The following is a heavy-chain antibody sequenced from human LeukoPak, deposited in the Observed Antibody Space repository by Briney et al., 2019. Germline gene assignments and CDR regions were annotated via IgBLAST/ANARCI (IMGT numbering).Heavy chain of an antibody. J-gene: IGHJ4*02. V-gene: IGHV3-64*01. D-gene: IGHD1-1*01. CDR2: ISSNGGST. Sequence: GGALRLSCAASGFTYSSYSMKWVRQAPGKGLEYVSAISSNGGSTYYANSVKGRFTISRDNSKNTLYLQMGSLRAEDMAVYYCARSELERRPFDYWGQGTLVTVSS. CDR3: ARSELERRPFDY. CDR1: GFTYSSYS.